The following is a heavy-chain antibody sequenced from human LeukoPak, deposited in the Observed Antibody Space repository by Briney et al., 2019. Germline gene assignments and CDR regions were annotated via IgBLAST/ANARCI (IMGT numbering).Heavy chain of an antibody. CDR1: GYTFTGYY. D-gene: IGHD3-22*01. V-gene: IGHV1-18*04. CDR2: ISAYNGNT. CDR3: ARLYYYDSSRYNYYYYYYYMDV. J-gene: IGHJ6*03. Sequence: ASVKVSCKASGYTFTGYYMHWVRQAPGQGLEWMGWISAYNGNTNYAQKLQGRVTMTTDTSTSTAYMELRSLRSDGTAVYYCARLYYYDSSRYNYYYYYYYMDVWGKGTTVTISS.